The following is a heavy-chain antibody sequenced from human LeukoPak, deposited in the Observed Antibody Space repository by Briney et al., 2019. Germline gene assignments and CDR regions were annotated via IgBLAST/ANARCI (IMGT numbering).Heavy chain of an antibody. D-gene: IGHD3-9*01. CDR1: GYTFTGYY. CDR2: INPNSGGT. Sequence: ASVKVSCKASGYTFTGYYMHWVRQAPGQGLEWMGRINPNSGGTNYAQKFQGRVTMTRDTSISTAYMELSRLRSDDTAVYYCARDLRYFDWSDKRDWFDPWGQGTLVTVSS. CDR3: ARDLRYFDWSDKRDWFDP. V-gene: IGHV1-2*06. J-gene: IGHJ5*02.